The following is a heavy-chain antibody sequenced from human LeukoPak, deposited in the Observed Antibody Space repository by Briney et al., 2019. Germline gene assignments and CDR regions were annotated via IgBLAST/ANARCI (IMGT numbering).Heavy chain of an antibody. D-gene: IGHD3-3*01. Sequence: SETLSLTCAVYGGSFSGYYWSWIRQPPGKGLEWIGEINHSGSTNYNPSLKSRVTISVDTSKNQFSLTLSSVTVADTAVYYCARKPHRGLWRSNWFDPWGQGTLVTVST. J-gene: IGHJ5*02. CDR3: ARKPHRGLWRSNWFDP. CDR2: INHSGST. CDR1: GGSFSGYY. V-gene: IGHV4-34*01.